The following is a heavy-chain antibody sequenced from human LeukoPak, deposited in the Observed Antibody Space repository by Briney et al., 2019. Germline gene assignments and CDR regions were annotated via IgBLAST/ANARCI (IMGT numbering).Heavy chain of an antibody. J-gene: IGHJ4*02. CDR3: ARHDPSPTITLDFDF. Sequence: SETLSHTCSVSGGAISTYYWSWIRQPPGEGLEWIGYINSGNTNYNPSLKSRVTISVDTSTNQFSLRLNSVTAADTAVYYCARHDPSPTITLDFDFWGQGILVTVSS. D-gene: IGHD5-24*01. CDR2: INSGNT. V-gene: IGHV4-59*01. CDR1: GGAISTYY.